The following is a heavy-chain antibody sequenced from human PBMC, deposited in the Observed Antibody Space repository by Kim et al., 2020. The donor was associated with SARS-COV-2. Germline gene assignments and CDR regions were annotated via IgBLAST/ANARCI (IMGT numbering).Heavy chain of an antibody. Sequence: VKDRYTISRDTAKNPLYLQMNSRRAEDTAVYYCARDGAYDYGDYMNWFDPWGQGTLVTVSS. J-gene: IGHJ5*02. D-gene: IGHD4-17*01. V-gene: IGHV3-21*01. CDR3: ARDGAYDYGDYMNWFDP.